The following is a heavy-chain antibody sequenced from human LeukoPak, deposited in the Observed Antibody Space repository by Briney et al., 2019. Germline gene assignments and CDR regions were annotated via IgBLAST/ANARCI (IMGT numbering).Heavy chain of an antibody. J-gene: IGHJ3*02. Sequence: SETLSLTCAVYGGSFSGYYWSWIRQPPGKGLEWIGEINHSGSTNYNPSLKSRVTISVDTSKNQFSLKLSSVTAADTAVYYCARDNSNHDAFDIWGQGTMVTVSS. CDR3: ARDNSNHDAFDI. D-gene: IGHD4-11*01. V-gene: IGHV4-34*01. CDR2: INHSGST. CDR1: GGSFSGYY.